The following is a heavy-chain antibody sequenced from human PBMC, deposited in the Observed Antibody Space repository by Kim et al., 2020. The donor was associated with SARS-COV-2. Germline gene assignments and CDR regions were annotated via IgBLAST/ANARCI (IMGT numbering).Heavy chain of an antibody. J-gene: IGHJ3*02. CDR2: FDPEDGET. CDR3: ATHTIVVVPAAGDDAFDI. CDR1: GYTLTELS. Sequence: ASVKVSCKVSGYTLTELSMHWVRQAPGKGLEWMGGFDPEDGETIYAQKFQGRVTMTEDTSTDTAYMELSSLRSEDTAVYYCATHTIVVVPAAGDDAFDIWGQGTMVTVSS. V-gene: IGHV1-24*01. D-gene: IGHD2-2*01.